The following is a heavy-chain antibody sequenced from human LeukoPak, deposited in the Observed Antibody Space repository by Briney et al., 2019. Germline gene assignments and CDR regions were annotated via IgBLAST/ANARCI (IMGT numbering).Heavy chain of an antibody. CDR3: ARAGREVVVVAAIEYYYYMDV. D-gene: IGHD2-15*01. V-gene: IGHV4-59*12. J-gene: IGHJ6*03. CDR1: GGSISSYY. Sequence: SETLSLTCSVSGGSISSYYWSWIRQPPGKGLEWIGYIYYSGRTSYNPSLKSRVTISVDTSKNQFSLKLSSVTAADPAVYYCARAGREVVVVAAIEYYYYMDVWGKGTTVTVSS. CDR2: IYYSGRT.